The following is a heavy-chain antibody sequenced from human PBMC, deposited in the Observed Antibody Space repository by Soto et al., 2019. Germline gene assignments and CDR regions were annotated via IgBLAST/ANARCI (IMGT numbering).Heavy chain of an antibody. J-gene: IGHJ4*02. CDR1: GGSFSDYI. Sequence: SETLSLTCDVYGGSFSDYIWTWIRQTPGKGLQWIGQINHSGSANYNPSLKSRVTISVHTSSSQFSLELSSVTAADTAVYYCARGLISGSHYSGGWYYFDSWGQGTQVTVAS. CDR2: INHSGSA. D-gene: IGHD1-26*01. V-gene: IGHV4-34*01. CDR3: ARGLISGSHYSGGWYYFDS.